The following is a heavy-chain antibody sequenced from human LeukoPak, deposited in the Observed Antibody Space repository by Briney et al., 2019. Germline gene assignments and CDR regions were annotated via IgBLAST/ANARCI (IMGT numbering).Heavy chain of an antibody. Sequence: GGSLRLSCAASGFTFSSYAMHWVRQAPGKGLEWVAVISYDGSNKYYADSVKGRFTISRDNSKNTLYLQMNSLRAEDTAVYYCARERWLFAYGMDVWGQGTTVTVSS. J-gene: IGHJ6*02. V-gene: IGHV3-30-3*01. CDR1: GFTFSSYA. CDR3: ARERWLFAYGMDV. D-gene: IGHD3-22*01. CDR2: ISYDGSNK.